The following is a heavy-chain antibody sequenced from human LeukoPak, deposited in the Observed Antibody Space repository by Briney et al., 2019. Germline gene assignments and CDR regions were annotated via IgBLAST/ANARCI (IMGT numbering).Heavy chain of an antibody. CDR1: GGSFSGYY. V-gene: IGHV4-34*01. CDR2: INHSGST. Sequence: SETLSLTCAVYGGSFSGYYWSWIRQPPGKGLEWIGEINHSGSTNYNPSLKSRVTISVDTSKNQFSLKLSSVTAADTAVYYCAGFLGSSIAARGAFDIWGQGTMVTVSS. J-gene: IGHJ3*02. CDR3: AGFLGSSIAARGAFDI. D-gene: IGHD6-6*01.